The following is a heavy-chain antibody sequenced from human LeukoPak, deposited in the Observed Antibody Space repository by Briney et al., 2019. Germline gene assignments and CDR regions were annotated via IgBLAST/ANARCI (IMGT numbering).Heavy chain of an antibody. CDR2: IYPADSDT. Sequence: GESLKISCKGSGYSFTSYWIGWMRQMPGKGLEWMGIIYPADSDTRYSPSFQGQVTISADKSISTAYLQWSSLKASDTAMYHCARLAAAGSRKQNHYYYYYYMDVWGXGTTVTVSS. D-gene: IGHD6-13*01. J-gene: IGHJ6*03. CDR1: GYSFTSYW. V-gene: IGHV5-51*01. CDR3: ARLAAAGSRKQNHYYYYYYMDV.